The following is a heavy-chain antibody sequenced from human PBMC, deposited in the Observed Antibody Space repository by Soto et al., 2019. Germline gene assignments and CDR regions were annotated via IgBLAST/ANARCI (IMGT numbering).Heavy chain of an antibody. CDR1: GFTFSSYG. CDR3: ARWGIKPSSYYYYGMDV. J-gene: IGHJ6*02. D-gene: IGHD3-16*01. CDR2: IWYDGSNK. Sequence: GGSLRLSCAASGFTFSSYGMHWVRQAPGKGLEWVAVIWYDGSNKYYADSVKGRFTISRDNSKNTLYLQMNSLRAEDTAVYYCARWGIKPSSYYYYGMDVWGQGTTVTVSS. V-gene: IGHV3-33*01.